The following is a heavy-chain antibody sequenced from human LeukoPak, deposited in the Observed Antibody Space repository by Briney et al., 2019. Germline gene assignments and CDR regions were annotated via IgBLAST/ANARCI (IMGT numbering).Heavy chain of an antibody. CDR2: NRSKAYGATT. Sequence: GGSLRLSCTASGFIFGDHAMSWVRQAPGKGLEWVGFNRSKAYGATTEYAASVKGRFTISRDDSKGIAYLQMDNLTTEDTALYYCSRGPILLWIHNGMDVWGQGTTVTVSS. CDR3: SRGPILLWIHNGMDV. CDR1: GFIFGDHA. J-gene: IGHJ6*02. V-gene: IGHV3-49*04. D-gene: IGHD3-10*01.